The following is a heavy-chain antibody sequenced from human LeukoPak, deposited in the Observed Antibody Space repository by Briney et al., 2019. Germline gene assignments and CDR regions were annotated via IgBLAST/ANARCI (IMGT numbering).Heavy chain of an antibody. CDR2: INHSGST. V-gene: IGHV4-34*01. CDR1: GGSFSGYY. J-gene: IGHJ4*02. D-gene: IGHD6-13*01. Sequence: PSETLSLTCAVYGGSFSGYYWSWIRQPPGKGLEWIGEINHSGSTNYNPSLKSRGTISVDTSKNQFSLKVTSLTVADTAVYYCARDAVNQEQVHQYYFDSWGQGTLVAVSS. CDR3: ARDAVNQEQVHQYYFDS.